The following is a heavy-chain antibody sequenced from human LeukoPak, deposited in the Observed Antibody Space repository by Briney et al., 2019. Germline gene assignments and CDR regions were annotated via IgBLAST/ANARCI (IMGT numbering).Heavy chain of an antibody. D-gene: IGHD6-13*01. CDR2: IYYSGST. J-gene: IGHJ4*02. CDR1: GGSISSSSYY. Sequence: SETLSLTCTVSGGSISSSSYYWGWIRQPPGKGLEWIGSIYYSGSTYYNPSLKSRVTISVDTSKNQFSLKLSSVTAADTAVYYCARYQGSSSWYHFDYWGQETLVTVSS. CDR3: ARYQGSSSWYHFDY. V-gene: IGHV4-39*01.